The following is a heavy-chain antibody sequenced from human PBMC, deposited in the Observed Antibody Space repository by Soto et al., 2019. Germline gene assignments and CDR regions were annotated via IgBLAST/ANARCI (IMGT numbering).Heavy chain of an antibody. Sequence: NPSETLSLTCTVSGDSISDDYWTWIRQPPGKAMEWIGYVYYSGSTSYNPSLKSRVTISVDTSKTQFSLKLSSVTAADTAVYYCARQGITMIVVTTLFDYWGQGTLVTVS. CDR1: GDSISDDY. V-gene: IGHV4-59*08. J-gene: IGHJ4*02. CDR3: ARQGITMIVVTTLFDY. CDR2: VYYSGST. D-gene: IGHD3-22*01.